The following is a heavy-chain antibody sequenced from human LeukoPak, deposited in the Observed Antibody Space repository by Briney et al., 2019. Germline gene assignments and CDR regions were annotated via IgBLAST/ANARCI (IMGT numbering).Heavy chain of an antibody. Sequence: SETLSRTGAGYGVSFCGYYWSWLRHPPGKGLKWFGEVNHSGSTKHNPHLKSRVTISVETSKNQFSLKLTSVTASDTAVYYCARHRRFGDLSSYYYGMDVWGKGTTVTVSS. D-gene: IGHD3-10*01. CDR2: VNHSGST. CDR3: ARHRRFGDLSSYYYGMDV. CDR1: GVSFCGYY. V-gene: IGHV4-34*01. J-gene: IGHJ6*04.